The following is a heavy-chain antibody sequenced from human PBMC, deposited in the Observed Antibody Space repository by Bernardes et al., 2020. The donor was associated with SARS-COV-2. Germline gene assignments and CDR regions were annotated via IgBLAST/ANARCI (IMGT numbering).Heavy chain of an antibody. CDR3: AKDISYSSSSNFDS. V-gene: IGHV3-9*01. D-gene: IGHD6-6*01. CDR1: GFTFDDYA. J-gene: IGHJ4*02. CDR2: VSWNSGSI. Sequence: GGSLRLSCAASGFTFDDYAMHWVRQAPGKGLEWVSGVSWNSGSIGYADSVKGRFTISRDNAKNSLYLQMNSLRVEDTALYYCAKDISYSSSSNFDSWGQGTLVTVSS.